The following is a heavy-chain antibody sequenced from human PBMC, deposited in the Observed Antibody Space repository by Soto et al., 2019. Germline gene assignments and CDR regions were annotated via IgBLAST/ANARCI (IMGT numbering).Heavy chain of an antibody. CDR1: GGSINSGGYC. D-gene: IGHD5-18*01. V-gene: IGHV4-31*01. CDR2: ISYGGGT. J-gene: IGHJ4*02. CDR3: SRGILV. Sequence: QVQLQESGPGLVKPSQTLSLTCTVSGGSINSGGYCWSWIRQHPGKGLEWIGCISYGGGTSYNASLKSLVTISVDTSKNQFSLKLSSVTAADTAVYYCSRGILVWGQGTLITVSS.